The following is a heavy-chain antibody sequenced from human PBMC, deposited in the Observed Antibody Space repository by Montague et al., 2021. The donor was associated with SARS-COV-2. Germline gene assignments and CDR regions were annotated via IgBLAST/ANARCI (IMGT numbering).Heavy chain of an antibody. CDR2: IKEDGSEK. V-gene: IGHV3-7*01. CDR3: ARSPSYSSSWSYYFDY. CDR1: GFTFSSYW. Sequence: SLRLSCAASGFTFSSYWMSWVRQAPGKGLEWVANIKEDGSEKYYVDSVKGRFTISRDNAKNPLYLQMNSLRVEDTAVYYCARSPSYSSSWSYYFDYWGQGTLVTVSS. D-gene: IGHD6-13*01. J-gene: IGHJ4*02.